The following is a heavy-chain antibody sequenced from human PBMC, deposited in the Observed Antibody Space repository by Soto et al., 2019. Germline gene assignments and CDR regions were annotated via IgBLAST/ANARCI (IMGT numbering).Heavy chain of an antibody. Sequence: SETLSLTCSVSGGSIGSSSYYFGWIRQPPGKGLEWIGSLYYTGTTNYNSSLKSRVTISADKSQNQFSLRLSSVTAADTAVYYCGAYCSRTHCYFPFCYWGQGTLVTVSS. CDR2: LYYTGTT. CDR1: GGSIGSSSYY. CDR3: GAYCSRTHCYFPFCY. V-gene: IGHV4-39*01. J-gene: IGHJ4*02. D-gene: IGHD2-2*01.